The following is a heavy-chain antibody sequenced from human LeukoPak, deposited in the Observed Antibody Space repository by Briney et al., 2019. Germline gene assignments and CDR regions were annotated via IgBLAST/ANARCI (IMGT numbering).Heavy chain of an antibody. J-gene: IGHJ4*02. CDR1: GGSISSYY. V-gene: IGHV4-59*01. Sequence: SSETLSLTCTVSGGSISSYYWSWIRQPPGKGLEWIGYIYYSGSTNYNPSLKSRVTISVDTSKNQFSLKLSSVTAADTAVYYCARGHGGGKIGYWGQGTLGTVSS. D-gene: IGHD4-23*01. CDR2: IYYSGST. CDR3: ARGHGGGKIGY.